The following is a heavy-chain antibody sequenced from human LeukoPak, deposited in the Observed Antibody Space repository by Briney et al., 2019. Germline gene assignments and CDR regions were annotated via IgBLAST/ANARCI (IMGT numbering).Heavy chain of an antibody. V-gene: IGHV4-34*01. D-gene: IGHD2-8*02. J-gene: IGHJ3*02. Sequence: SETLSLTCAVYGGSFSGYYWSWIRRPPGKGLEWIGEMHYSGATNYNPSLKSRVTTSADTPKNRFSLRLSSVTAADTAVYYCARGRLEVYTFDIWGQGTMVTVSS. CDR2: MHYSGAT. CDR1: GGSFSGYY. CDR3: ARGRLEVYTFDI.